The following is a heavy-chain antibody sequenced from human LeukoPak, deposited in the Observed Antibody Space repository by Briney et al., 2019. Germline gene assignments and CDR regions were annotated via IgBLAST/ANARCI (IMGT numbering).Heavy chain of an antibody. CDR1: GFTFSSYS. CDR2: ISSSSSSTI. Sequence: GGSLRLSCAASGFTFSSYSMNWVRQAPGKGLEWVSYISSSSSSTIYYADSVKGRFTISRDNAKNSLYLQMNSLRAEDTAVYYCARDARPYYDFWSGYLTENYYYGMDVWGQGTTVTVSS. D-gene: IGHD3-3*01. V-gene: IGHV3-48*01. J-gene: IGHJ6*02. CDR3: ARDARPYYDFWSGYLTENYYYGMDV.